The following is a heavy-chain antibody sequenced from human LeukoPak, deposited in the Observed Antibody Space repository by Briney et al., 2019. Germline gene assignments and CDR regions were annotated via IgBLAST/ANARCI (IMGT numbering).Heavy chain of an antibody. CDR1: GGSFSGYY. CDR2: INHSGST. Sequence: SETLSLTCAVYGGSFSGYYWSWIRQPPGKGLEWIGEINHSGSTNYSPSLKSRVTISVDTSKNQFSLKLSSVTAADTAVYYCARPSSSRAFDYWGQGTLVTVSS. V-gene: IGHV4-34*01. J-gene: IGHJ4*02. CDR3: ARPSSSRAFDY. D-gene: IGHD6-6*01.